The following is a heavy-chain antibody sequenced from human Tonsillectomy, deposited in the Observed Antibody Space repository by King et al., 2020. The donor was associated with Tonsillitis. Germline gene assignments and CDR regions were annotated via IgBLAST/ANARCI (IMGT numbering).Heavy chain of an antibody. D-gene: IGHD5-24*01. CDR1: GGTFSSYT. CDR3: AGGRWGAFDI. CDR2: IIPIFGTA. V-gene: IGHV1-69*01. Sequence: VQLVQSGAEVKKPGSSVKVSCRASGGTFSSYTISWVRQAPGQGLEWMGGIIPIFGTANYTQKFQGRVTITADDSTSTAYMGLSSLRSYDKALYYCAGGRWGAFDIWGQGTMVTVSS. J-gene: IGHJ3*02.